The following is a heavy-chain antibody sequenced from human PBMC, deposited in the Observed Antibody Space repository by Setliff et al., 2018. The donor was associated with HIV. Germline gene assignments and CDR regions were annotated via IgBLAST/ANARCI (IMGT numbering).Heavy chain of an antibody. J-gene: IGHJ6*03. D-gene: IGHD2-2*01. V-gene: IGHV3-7*01. Sequence: GGSLRLSCAASGFTFSSYWMSWVRQAPGKGLEWVANIKQDGSEKYYVDSVRGRFTISRDNAKNPLYLQINSLRAEDTAVYYCARATQLRSGVVDPAAKYFYYYMDVWGKGTTVTVSS. CDR1: GFTFSSYW. CDR3: ARATQLRSGVVDPAAKYFYYYMDV. CDR2: IKQDGSEK.